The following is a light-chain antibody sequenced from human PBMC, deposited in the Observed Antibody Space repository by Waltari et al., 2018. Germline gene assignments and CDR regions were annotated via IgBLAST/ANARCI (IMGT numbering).Light chain of an antibody. CDR2: DVS. CDR3: CSYAGSYSVV. Sequence: QSALTQPRSVSGSPGQSVTISCTGTSSAVGCYNYVSWYHQHPGKAPKLMIYDVSKRPSGVPDRFSGSKSGNTASLTISGLQAEDEADYYCCSYAGSYSVVFGGGTKLTVL. CDR1: SSAVGCYNY. V-gene: IGLV2-11*01. J-gene: IGLJ2*01.